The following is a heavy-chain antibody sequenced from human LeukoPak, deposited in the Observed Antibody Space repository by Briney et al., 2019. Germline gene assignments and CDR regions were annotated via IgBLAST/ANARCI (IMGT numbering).Heavy chain of an antibody. CDR1: GYTFTNYG. D-gene: IGHD3-22*01. Sequence: GASVKVSCKASGYTFTNYGLSWVRQAPGQGLEWIGWISAYNDNTNYAQKLQGRVTMTTDTSTSTAYMELRSLRSDDTAVYYCARDCDRSGYYCYWGQGTLSPSPQ. CDR3: ARDCDRSGYYCY. CDR2: ISAYNDNT. V-gene: IGHV1-18*04. J-gene: IGHJ4*02.